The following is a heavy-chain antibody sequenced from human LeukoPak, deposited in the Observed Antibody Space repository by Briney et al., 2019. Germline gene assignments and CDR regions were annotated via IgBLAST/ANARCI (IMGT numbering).Heavy chain of an antibody. CDR3: ARDILD. CDR1: EFIFSNWD. V-gene: IGHV3-11*05. J-gene: IGHJ2*01. D-gene: IGHD2-15*01. Sequence: PGGSLRLSCAASEFIFSNWDMRWVRQAPGKGLEWVASISRRTGDTQYADSVQGRFTISRDNIKTSLYLQMNSLRDEDTGVYFCARDILDWGRGTLVTVSS. CDR2: ISRRTGDT.